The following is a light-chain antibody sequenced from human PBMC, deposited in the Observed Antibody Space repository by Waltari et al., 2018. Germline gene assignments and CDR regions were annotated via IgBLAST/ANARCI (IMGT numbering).Light chain of an antibody. CDR1: SSDIGTLNL. V-gene: IGLV2-23*02. CDR3: CSYAGSRTWV. Sequence: QSALTQPASVSGSPGQSISISCIGPSSDIGTLNLFSWYLHYPATAPKLPIYDVSQRPSGVSNRFSGSKSGNTASLTISGLQAEDEAIYYCCSYAGSRTWVFGGGAKLTVL. CDR2: DVS. J-gene: IGLJ3*02.